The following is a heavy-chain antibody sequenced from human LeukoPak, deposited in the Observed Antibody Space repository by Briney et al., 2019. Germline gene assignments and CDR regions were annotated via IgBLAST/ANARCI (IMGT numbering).Heavy chain of an antibody. V-gene: IGHV6-1*01. Sequence: SQTLSLTCAISGDSVSSNSAAWNWIRQSPSRGLEWLGRTYYRSKWYNDYAVSVKSRITINPDTSKNQFSLKLSSVTAADTAVYYCARGGGEKTGYYSLDPWGQGTLVTVSS. CDR2: TYYRSKWYN. CDR3: ARGGGEKTGYYSLDP. CDR1: GDSVSSNSAA. J-gene: IGHJ5*02. D-gene: IGHD3-9*01.